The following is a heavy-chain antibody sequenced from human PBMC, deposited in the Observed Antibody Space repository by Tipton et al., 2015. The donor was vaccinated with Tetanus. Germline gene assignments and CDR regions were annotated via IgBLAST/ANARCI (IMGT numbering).Heavy chain of an antibody. D-gene: IGHD7-27*01. V-gene: IGHV5-51*01. J-gene: IGHJ2*01. Sequence: QLVQSGPEVKQPGESLKISCKGSRNSFSTYWIGWVRQMPGKGPEWMGIIYPGDSHVRYSPSFQGQVTISADRSINTAYLQWSSLKASDTATYYCARRLGPYTGDQIWHFDLWGRGTLVTVSS. CDR2: IYPGDSHV. CDR3: ARRLGPYTGDQIWHFDL. CDR1: RNSFSTYW.